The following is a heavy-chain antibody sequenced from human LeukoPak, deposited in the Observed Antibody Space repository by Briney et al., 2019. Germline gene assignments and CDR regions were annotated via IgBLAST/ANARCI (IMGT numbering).Heavy chain of an antibody. Sequence: SETLSLTCAVYGGSFSGYYWSWIRQPPGKGLEWIGYIYYSGSTNYNPSLKSRVTISVDTSKNQFSLKLSSVTAADTAVYYCATTDSSPVRGYYYYGMDVWGQGTTVTVSS. J-gene: IGHJ6*02. CDR3: ATTDSSPVRGYYYYGMDV. V-gene: IGHV4-59*01. D-gene: IGHD6-13*01. CDR1: GGSFSGYY. CDR2: IYYSGST.